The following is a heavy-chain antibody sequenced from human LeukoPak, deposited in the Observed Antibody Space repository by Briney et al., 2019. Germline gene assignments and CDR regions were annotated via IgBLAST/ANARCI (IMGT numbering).Heavy chain of an antibody. V-gene: IGHV4-59*12. CDR2: IYYSGST. J-gene: IGHJ5*02. D-gene: IGHD2-2*01. CDR3: ARETVPAALRRGWFDP. Sequence: SETLSLTCTVSGGSISSYYWSWIRQPPGKGLEWIGYIYYSGSTNYNPPLKSRVTISVDTSKNQFSLKLSSVTAADTAVYYCARETVPAALRRGWFDPWGQGTLVTVSS. CDR1: GGSISSYY.